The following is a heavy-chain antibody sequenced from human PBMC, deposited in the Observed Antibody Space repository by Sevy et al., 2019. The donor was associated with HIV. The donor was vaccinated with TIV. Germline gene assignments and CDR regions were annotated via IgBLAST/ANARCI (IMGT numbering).Heavy chain of an antibody. V-gene: IGHV1-2*02. CDR1: GYTFTGYY. CDR3: GRDDRDGYFEY. CDR2: INPDSGGP. J-gene: IGHJ4*02. Sequence: ASVKVSCKASGYTFTGYYMHWVRQAPGQGLQWMGWINPDSGGPNYAPKFQGRVTLTRDTSIGTAYMELSRLKSDDTAGYYCGRDDRDGYFEYWGQGTLVTVSS.